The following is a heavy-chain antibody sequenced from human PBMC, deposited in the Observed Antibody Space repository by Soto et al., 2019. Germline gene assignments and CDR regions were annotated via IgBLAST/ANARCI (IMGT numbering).Heavy chain of an antibody. CDR1: GFSVSANY. CDR3: ARDPGYGRGVSFDP. D-gene: IGHD2-8*01. Sequence: EVQLVESGGGLVQPGGSLRLSCPASGFSVSANYMGWVLQAPGKGLEWIPVINSSGATYYADSVKGRLTISRDNSRNTLYLQINALRVEDTAIYYCARDPGYGRGVSFDPWGQGIPVTVSS. CDR2: INSSGAT. V-gene: IGHV3-66*01. J-gene: IGHJ5*02.